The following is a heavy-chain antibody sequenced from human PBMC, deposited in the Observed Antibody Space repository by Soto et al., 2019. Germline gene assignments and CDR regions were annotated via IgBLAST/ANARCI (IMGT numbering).Heavy chain of an antibody. J-gene: IGHJ4*02. Sequence: PVGSLRLSCAASGFTFRSYAMHWVRQAPGKGLEWVAVISYDESDKYYADSLKGRFTISRDNSKNTPYLQMNSLRGEDTAVYYCARDLSVAGPDYWGQGTLVTVSS. V-gene: IGHV3-30*03. CDR3: ARDLSVAGPDY. CDR1: GFTFRSYA. D-gene: IGHD6-19*01. CDR2: ISYDESDK.